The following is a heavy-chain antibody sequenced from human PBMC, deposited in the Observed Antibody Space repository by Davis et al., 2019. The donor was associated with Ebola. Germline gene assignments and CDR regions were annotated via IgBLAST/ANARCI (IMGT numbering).Heavy chain of an antibody. D-gene: IGHD3-22*01. V-gene: IGHV3-48*03. Sequence: GESLKTSCAASGFTFSSYEMNWVRQAPGKGQEWVSYISSSGSTIYYAVSVKGRFTISRDNAKNSLYLQMNSLRAEDTAVYYCAKVATVIPTYYYYGMDVWGQGTTVTVSS. CDR3: AKVATVIPTYYYYGMDV. CDR1: GFTFSSYE. J-gene: IGHJ6*02. CDR2: ISSSGSTI.